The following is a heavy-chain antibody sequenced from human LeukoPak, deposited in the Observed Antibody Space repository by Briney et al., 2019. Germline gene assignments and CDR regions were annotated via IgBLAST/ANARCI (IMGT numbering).Heavy chain of an antibody. V-gene: IGHV4-59*08. CDR3: ARRSYSSSRYLDAFDI. Sequence: SETLSLTCTVSGGSISSYYWSWIRQPPGKGQEWIGYIYYSGSTNYNPSLKSRVTISVDTSKNQFSLKLSSVTAADTAVYYCARRSYSSSRYLDAFDIWGQGTMVTVSS. J-gene: IGHJ3*02. D-gene: IGHD6-13*01. CDR2: IYYSGST. CDR1: GGSISSYY.